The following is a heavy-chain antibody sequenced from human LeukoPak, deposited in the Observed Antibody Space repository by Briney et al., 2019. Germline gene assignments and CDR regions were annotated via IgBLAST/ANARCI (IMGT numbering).Heavy chain of an antibody. CDR3: ARGSYSYVRRFDY. V-gene: IGHV1-8*01. Sequence: ASVKVSCKASGYTFTNYDINWVQQATGQGLEWMGWMNPNSGNTGYAQKFQGRVTMTRNTSISTAYMELSSLRSEDTAVYYCARGSYSYVRRFDYWGQGTLVTVSS. CDR2: MNPNSGNT. D-gene: IGHD5-18*01. CDR1: GYTFTNYD. J-gene: IGHJ4*02.